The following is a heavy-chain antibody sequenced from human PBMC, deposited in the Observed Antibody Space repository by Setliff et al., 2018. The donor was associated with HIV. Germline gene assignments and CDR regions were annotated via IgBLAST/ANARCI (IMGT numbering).Heavy chain of an antibody. CDR3: ARDPYYYDSSGYNFDY. J-gene: IGHJ4*02. D-gene: IGHD3-22*01. Sequence: VSCKTSEYSFTDYYIHWIRQAPGQGLEWMGRINPNSGGTDYAQKFLGRVTMTSDTSISTAYMELSSLRSDDTAVYYCARDPYYYDSSGYNFDYWGQGTLVTVSS. CDR1: EYSFTDYY. V-gene: IGHV1-2*06. CDR2: INPNSGGT.